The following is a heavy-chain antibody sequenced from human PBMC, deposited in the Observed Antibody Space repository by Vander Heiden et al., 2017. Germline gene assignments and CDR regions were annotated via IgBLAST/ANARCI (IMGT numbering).Heavy chain of an antibody. CDR3: AEEPQSSGWFGY. CDR1: GFTFSTYA. V-gene: IGHV3-23*01. J-gene: IGHJ4*02. Sequence: EVQLLESGGGLVQPGGSLRLSGAASGFTFSTYAMSWVRQAPGKGLEWVSAISGNGGKTYYADSVKGRFTISRDNSKNTLYLQMNSLRAEDTAVYYCAEEPQSSGWFGYWGQGTLVTVSS. CDR2: ISGNGGKT. D-gene: IGHD6-19*01.